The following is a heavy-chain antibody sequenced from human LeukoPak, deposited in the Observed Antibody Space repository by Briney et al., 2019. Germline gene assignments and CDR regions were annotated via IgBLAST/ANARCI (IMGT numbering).Heavy chain of an antibody. D-gene: IGHD6-19*01. CDR3: AKRAVAGMGFRHYYFDY. J-gene: IGHJ4*02. Sequence: PGGSLRLSCAASGFTFSSYAMSWVRQAPGKGLEWVSAISGSGGSTYYADSVKGRFTISRDNSKNTLYLHMNSLRTEDTAVYYCAKRAVAGMGFRHYYFDYWGQGTLVTVSS. CDR2: ISGSGGST. CDR1: GFTFSSYA. V-gene: IGHV3-23*01.